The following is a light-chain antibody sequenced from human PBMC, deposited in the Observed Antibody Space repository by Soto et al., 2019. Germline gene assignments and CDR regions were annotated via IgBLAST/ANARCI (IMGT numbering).Light chain of an antibody. CDR1: QTISTW. Sequence: DIQMTQSPSILSACVGDRVAITCRASQTISTWLAWYQLKPGKAPKLLIFDASSLESGLPSRFGGSGSGTPFTLTISRLQLDDFATYYCQPYNTSSWTFAQGAKV. CDR3: QPYNTSSWT. V-gene: IGKV1-5*01. CDR2: DAS. J-gene: IGKJ1*01.